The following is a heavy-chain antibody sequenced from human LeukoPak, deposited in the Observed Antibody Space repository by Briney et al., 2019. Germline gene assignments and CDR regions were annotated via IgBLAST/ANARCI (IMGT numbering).Heavy chain of an antibody. CDR3: AKPSFSSSWLHDAFDI. J-gene: IGHJ3*02. CDR1: GFTFDDYA. D-gene: IGHD6-13*01. CDR2: ISWNSGSI. V-gene: IGHV3-9*01. Sequence: GGSLRLSCAASGFTFDDYAMHWVRQAPGKGLEWASGISWNSGSIGYADSVKGRFTISRDNAKNSLYLQMNSLRAEDTALYYCAKPSFSSSWLHDAFDIWGQGTMVTVSS.